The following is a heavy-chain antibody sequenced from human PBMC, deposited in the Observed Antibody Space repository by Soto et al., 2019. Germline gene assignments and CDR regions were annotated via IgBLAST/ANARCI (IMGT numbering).Heavy chain of an antibody. D-gene: IGHD3-22*01. Sequence: QVQLQESGPGLVKPSQTLSLTCTVSGGSINSGGYYWSWIRQHPGKGLEWIGYIYYSGSTYYNPSRKSRVSISVDTSKNQFYLKLSSVTAADTAVYYCARDPSSYDSSGYFDYWGQGTLVTVSS. CDR1: GGSINSGGYY. V-gene: IGHV4-31*03. CDR2: IYYSGST. CDR3: ARDPSSYDSSGYFDY. J-gene: IGHJ4*02.